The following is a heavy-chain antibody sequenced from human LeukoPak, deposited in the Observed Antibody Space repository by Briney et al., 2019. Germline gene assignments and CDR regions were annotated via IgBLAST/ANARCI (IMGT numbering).Heavy chain of an antibody. CDR1: GGSFSGYY. V-gene: IGHV4-34*01. CDR3: ARVECSSTSCYIGSWFDP. CDR2: INHSGST. Sequence: SETLSLTRAVYGGSFSGYYWSWIRQPPGKGLEWIGEINHSGSTNYNPSLKSRVTISVDTSKNQFSLKLSSVTAADTAVYYCARVECSSTSCYIGSWFDPWGQGTLVTVSS. D-gene: IGHD2-2*02. J-gene: IGHJ5*02.